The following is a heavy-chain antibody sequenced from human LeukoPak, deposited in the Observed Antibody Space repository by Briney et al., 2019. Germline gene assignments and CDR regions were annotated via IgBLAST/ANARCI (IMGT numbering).Heavy chain of an antibody. CDR3: AKGRGYSGYGSFDY. CDR1: GFTFDDYA. Sequence: GGSLRLSCAASGFTFDDYAMHWVRQAPGKGLEWVSGISWNSGSIGYADSVKGRFTISRDNAKNSLYLQMNSLRAEDMALYYCAKGRGYSGYGSFDYWGQGTLVTVSS. CDR2: ISWNSGSI. V-gene: IGHV3-9*03. D-gene: IGHD5-12*01. J-gene: IGHJ4*02.